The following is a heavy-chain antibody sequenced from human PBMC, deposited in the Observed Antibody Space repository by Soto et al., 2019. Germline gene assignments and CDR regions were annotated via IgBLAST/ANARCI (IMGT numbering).Heavy chain of an antibody. CDR3: ARDPDSSGYYVFDY. CDR2: ISYDGGNK. J-gene: IGHJ4*02. D-gene: IGHD3-22*01. Sequence: PGGSLRLSCAASGFTFGSYAMHWVRQAPGKGLEWVAVISYDGGNKYYADSVKGRFTISRDNSKNTLYLQMNSLRAEDTAVYYCARDPDSSGYYVFDYWGQGTLVTVSS. CDR1: GFTFGSYA. V-gene: IGHV3-30-3*01.